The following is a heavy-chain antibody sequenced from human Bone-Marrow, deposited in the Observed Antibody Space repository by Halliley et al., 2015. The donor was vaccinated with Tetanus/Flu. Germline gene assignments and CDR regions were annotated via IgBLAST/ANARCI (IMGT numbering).Heavy chain of an antibody. CDR3: ARLTVPAAIGSFDY. J-gene: IGHJ4*02. D-gene: IGHD2-2*01. Sequence: GLIHGIDSETRYSPPFQGQVTISADKSISTAYLQWSSLKASDTAMYYCARLTVPAAIGSFDYWGQGTLVAVSS. CDR2: IHGIDSET. V-gene: IGHV5-51*01.